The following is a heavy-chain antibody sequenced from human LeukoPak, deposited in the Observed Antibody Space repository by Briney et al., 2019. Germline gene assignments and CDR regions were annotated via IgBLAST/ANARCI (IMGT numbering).Heavy chain of an antibody. Sequence: SETLSLTCTVSGGSISSSSYYWGWIRQPPGKGLEWIAYMYYSGSTYYNPSLKSRVTMSADTSKNQLSLKLSSVTAADTAVYYCARPNYYDSRIDPWGQGILVTVSS. D-gene: IGHD3-22*01. CDR1: GGSISSSSYY. J-gene: IGHJ5*02. CDR3: ARPNYYDSRIDP. CDR2: MYYSGST. V-gene: IGHV4-30-4*08.